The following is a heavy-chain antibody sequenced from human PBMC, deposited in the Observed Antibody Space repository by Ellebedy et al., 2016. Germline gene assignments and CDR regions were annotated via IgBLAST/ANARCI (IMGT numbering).Heavy chain of an antibody. CDR3: ARDGSGSLDY. Sequence: ASVKVSCXSSGYTFASYGINWMRQGPGQGLEWMGWISTYNGETMYAPNLQGRVTMTTDTSTSTAYIELRSLRSDDTAVYFCARDGSGSLDYWGQGTLVAVSS. D-gene: IGHD3-10*01. V-gene: IGHV1-18*01. J-gene: IGHJ4*02. CDR1: GYTFASYG. CDR2: ISTYNGET.